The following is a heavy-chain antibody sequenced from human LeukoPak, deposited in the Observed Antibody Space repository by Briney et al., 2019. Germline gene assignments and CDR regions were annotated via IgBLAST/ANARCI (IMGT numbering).Heavy chain of an antibody. CDR2: IYYSGST. V-gene: IGHV4-39*07. Sequence: PSETLSLTCTVSGGSISSSSYYWGWIRQPPGKGLEWIGSIYYSGSTYYNPSLKSRVTISVDTSKSQFSLKLSSVTAADTAVYYCARANTDITGTTVWFDPWGQGTLVTVSS. CDR1: GGSISSSSYY. J-gene: IGHJ5*02. D-gene: IGHD1-7*01. CDR3: ARANTDITGTTVWFDP.